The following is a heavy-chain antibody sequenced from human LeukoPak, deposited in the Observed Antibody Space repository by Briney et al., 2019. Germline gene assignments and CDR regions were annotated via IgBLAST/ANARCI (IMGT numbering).Heavy chain of an antibody. CDR2: IYPRDGST. CDR3: ARDQEGFDY. CDR1: GYTFTSNY. J-gene: IGHJ4*02. V-gene: IGHV1-46*01. Sequence: ASVKVSCKASGYTFTSNYIHWVRQAPRQGLEWMGMIYPRDGSTSYAQKFQGRVTVTRDTSTSTVHMELSGLRSEDTAVYYCARDQEGFDYWGQGTLVTVSS.